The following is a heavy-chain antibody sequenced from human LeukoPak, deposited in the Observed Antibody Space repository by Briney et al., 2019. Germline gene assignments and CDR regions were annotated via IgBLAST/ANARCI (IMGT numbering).Heavy chain of an antibody. D-gene: IGHD6-19*01. V-gene: IGHV3-23*01. CDR2: ISGSGGST. J-gene: IGHJ3*01. CDR3: AKGQVAVAGMDAFDL. CDR1: GFTYSTYA. Sequence: GGSLRLSCAASGFTYSTYAMSSIRQAPGKGLEWVSGISGSGGSTYYADPVKGRFTISRDNSKNTLYLQMSSLRAEDTAVYYCAKGQVAVAGMDAFDLWGQGTMVTVSS.